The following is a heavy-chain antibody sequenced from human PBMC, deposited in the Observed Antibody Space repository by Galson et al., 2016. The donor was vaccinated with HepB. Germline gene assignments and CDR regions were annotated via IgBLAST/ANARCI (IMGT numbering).Heavy chain of an antibody. J-gene: IGHJ5*02. CDR3: VRDKYSSSWYGANWFDP. Sequence: SLRLSCAASGFTFSTYAMSWVRQAPGKGLEWVSTISGSGGSTYDADSVKGRFTNSRDNSKNTLYLQMNSLRAEDRAIYYCVRDKYSSSWYGANWFDPWGQGTLVTVSS. CDR1: GFTFSTYA. V-gene: IGHV3-23*01. CDR2: ISGSGGST. D-gene: IGHD6-13*01.